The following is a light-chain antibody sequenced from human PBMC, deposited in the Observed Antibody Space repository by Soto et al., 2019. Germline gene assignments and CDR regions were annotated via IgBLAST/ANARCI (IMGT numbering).Light chain of an antibody. CDR1: QNLGDGR. V-gene: IGKV3-20*01. CDR2: DAS. CDR3: QEHASI. J-gene: IGKJ5*01. Sequence: VVTQSPGTLSLSPGERATLSCRANQNLGDGRLAWYQQKPGQPPTLLIYDASTRATGIPDRFSGSGSGKDFTLTISRLEPEDFAVYYCQEHASIFGQGTRLEIK.